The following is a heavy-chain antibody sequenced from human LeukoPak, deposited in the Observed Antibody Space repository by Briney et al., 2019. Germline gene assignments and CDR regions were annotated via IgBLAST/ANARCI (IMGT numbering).Heavy chain of an antibody. J-gene: IGHJ5*02. CDR2: SIPIFGTA. CDR1: GKPLTGYK. Sequence: SVKVSCKPLGKPLTGYKSTWGGRAPGQGLGWRGGSIPIFGTANYAQKFQGRVTITTDESTSTAYMELSSLRSEDTAVYYCARAYATYYDILTGYYPFDPWGQGTLVTVSS. D-gene: IGHD3-9*01. V-gene: IGHV1-69*05. CDR3: ARAYATYYDILTGYYPFDP.